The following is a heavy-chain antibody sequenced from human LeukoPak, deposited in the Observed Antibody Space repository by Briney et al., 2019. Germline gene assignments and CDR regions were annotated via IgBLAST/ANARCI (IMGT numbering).Heavy chain of an antibody. CDR3: AKVVVNPITMGPFDY. CDR1: GFTFSSYA. D-gene: IGHD3-10*01. J-gene: IGHJ4*02. V-gene: IGHV3-23*01. Sequence: PGGSLRLSCAASGFTFSSYAMSWVRQAPGKGLEWVSAISGSGGSTYYADSVKGRFTISRDNSKNTLYLQMNSLRAEDTAVYYCAKVVVNPITMGPFDYWGQGTLVTVSS. CDR2: ISGSGGST.